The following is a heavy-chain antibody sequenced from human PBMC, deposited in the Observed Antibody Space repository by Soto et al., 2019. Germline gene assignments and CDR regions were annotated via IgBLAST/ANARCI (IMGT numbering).Heavy chain of an antibody. CDR3: AIWIVAFDY. CDR1: GGTVSSYA. Sequence: QVQLVQSGSEVKKPGSSVKVSCKASGGTVSSYAISWVRQAPGQGIEWMGGIIPIFGTANYAQKFQVRVTITADESTSTAELELSSLRYEDTAVHYFAIWIVAFDYWGQGTLVNVSS. J-gene: IGHJ4*02. V-gene: IGHV1-69*01. CDR2: IIPIFGTA. D-gene: IGHD3-22*01.